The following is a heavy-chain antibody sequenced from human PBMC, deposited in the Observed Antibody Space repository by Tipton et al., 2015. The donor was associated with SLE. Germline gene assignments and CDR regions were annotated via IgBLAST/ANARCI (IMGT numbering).Heavy chain of an antibody. V-gene: IGHV4-34*01. CDR1: GESSSGYY. D-gene: IGHD2-21*02. CDR2: IHDSGSS. Sequence: TLSLTCAVNGESSSGYYWSWIRQSPGKALEWIGDIHDSGSSIYNPSLKSRVTISVDTSKNQFSLKLSSVTAADMAVYYCARGGLTYGYYYYMDVWGKGTTVTVSS. CDR3: ARGGLTYGYYYYMDV. J-gene: IGHJ6*03.